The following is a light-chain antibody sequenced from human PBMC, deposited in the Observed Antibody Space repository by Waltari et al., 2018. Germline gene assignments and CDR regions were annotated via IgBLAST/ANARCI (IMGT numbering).Light chain of an antibody. CDR2: KAS. Sequence: IQMTQSPSTLSASVGDRVTITCRASQSISSWLAWYQHKSGKAPKLLIYKASILESGVPSRFSGSGSGTEFTLTISSLQPDDLATYYCQQYSTSSLLTFGGGTKVEI. CDR1: QSISSW. J-gene: IGKJ4*01. V-gene: IGKV1-5*03. CDR3: QQYSTSSLLT.